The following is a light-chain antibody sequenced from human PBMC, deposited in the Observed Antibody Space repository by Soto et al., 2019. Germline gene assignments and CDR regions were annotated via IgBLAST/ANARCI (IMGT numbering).Light chain of an antibody. CDR2: AAS. Sequence: EIVFTQSPGTLSFSPGERAILSCRASQTINNRYLAWYQQMPGRAPRLLIYAASSRAAGVPDRFSGSGSGTDFTLTINRLEPEDFAIYYCHHYDNSPPFPFGPGTKVDIK. V-gene: IGKV3-20*01. CDR3: HHYDNSPPFP. J-gene: IGKJ3*01. CDR1: QTINNRY.